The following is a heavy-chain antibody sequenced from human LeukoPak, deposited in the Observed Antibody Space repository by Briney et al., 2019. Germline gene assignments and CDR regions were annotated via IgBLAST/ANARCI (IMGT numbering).Heavy chain of an antibody. J-gene: IGHJ5*01. CDR3: ARDLFQFSVRFDS. CDR2: ISAKNGKT. CDR1: GYTFTGYG. V-gene: IGHV1-18*01. Sequence: ASVKVSCKASGYTFTGYGFTWVRQAPGQGLEWMGWISAKNGKTNYAQKFQGRVTLTTDTSTSTAYMELRSLRSDDTAVYYCARDLFQFSVRFDSWGQGTLVTVSS. D-gene: IGHD2-8*01.